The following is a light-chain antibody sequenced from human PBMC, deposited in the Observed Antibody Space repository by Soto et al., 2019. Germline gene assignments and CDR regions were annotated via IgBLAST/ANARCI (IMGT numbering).Light chain of an antibody. CDR3: QQYNNWPQA. Sequence: ESVLTQSPGTLSLSPGERATLSFSASQSVSSNYLAWYQQKPGQAPSLLIYGAFTRATGVPARFSGAGSGTEFTLTISSLQSEDFALYYCQQYNNWPQAFGQGTKVDIK. CDR2: GAF. J-gene: IGKJ1*01. CDR1: QSVSSN. V-gene: IGKV3-15*01.